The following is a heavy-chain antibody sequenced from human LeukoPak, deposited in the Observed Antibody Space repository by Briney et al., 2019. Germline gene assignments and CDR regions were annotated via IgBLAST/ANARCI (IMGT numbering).Heavy chain of an antibody. CDR3: AKAGSLLYCSGGSCYPNRYGMDV. CDR1: GFAFITYA. CDR2: ISGSGGGT. V-gene: IGHV3-23*01. J-gene: IGHJ6*02. D-gene: IGHD2-15*01. Sequence: GGSLRLSCAASGFAFITYAMSWVRQAPGKGLEWVSAISGSGGGTYYADSVKGRFTISRDNSKNTLYLQMNSLRAEDTAVYYCAKAGSLLYCSGGSCYPNRYGMDVWGQGTTVTVSS.